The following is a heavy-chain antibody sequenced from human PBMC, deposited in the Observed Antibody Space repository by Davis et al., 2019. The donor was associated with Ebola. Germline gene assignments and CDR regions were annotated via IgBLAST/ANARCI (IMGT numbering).Heavy chain of an antibody. V-gene: IGHV3-30-3*01. J-gene: IGHJ4*02. D-gene: IGHD5-24*01. CDR3: ARDRVWLQFGYYFDY. CDR1: GFTFSSYA. Sequence: PGGSLRLSCAASGFTFSSYAMHWVRQAPGKGLEWVAVISYDGSNKYYADSVKGRFTISRDNSKNTLYLQMNSLRAEDTAVYYCARDRVWLQFGYYFDYWGQGTLVTVSS. CDR2: ISYDGSNK.